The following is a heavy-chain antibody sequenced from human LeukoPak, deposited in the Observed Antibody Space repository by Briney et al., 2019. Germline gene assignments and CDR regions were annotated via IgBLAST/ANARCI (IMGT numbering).Heavy chain of an antibody. D-gene: IGHD1-1*01. CDR1: GGSISPYY. Sequence: SETLSLTCSVSGGSISPYYWSWIRQPPGKALEWIGYIYYSGSASYNPSLKSRVTISLDASKNQFSLRLSIVTAADTAIYYCARDNWQGDYQYYGLDVWGQGATVTVSS. J-gene: IGHJ6*02. CDR3: ARDNWQGDYQYYGLDV. CDR2: IYYSGSA. V-gene: IGHV4-59*01.